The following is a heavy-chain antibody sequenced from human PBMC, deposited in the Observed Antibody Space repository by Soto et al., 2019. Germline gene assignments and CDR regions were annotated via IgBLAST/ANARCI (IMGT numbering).Heavy chain of an antibody. CDR1: GITFSNYY. D-gene: IGHD5-12*01. CDR2: ISPSGESI. Sequence: GGSLRLSCVASGITFSNYYMSWVRQAPGKGPEWVAYISPSGESIHYAESVKGRFTISRDNGKNSLFLQMGSLRADDSAIYYCTSTVAPGYWRQGTLVTVSS. CDR3: TSTVAPGY. V-gene: IGHV3-11*01. J-gene: IGHJ4*02.